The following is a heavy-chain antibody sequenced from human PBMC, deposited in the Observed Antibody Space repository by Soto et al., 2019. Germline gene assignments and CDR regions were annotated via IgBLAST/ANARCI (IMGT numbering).Heavy chain of an antibody. V-gene: IGHV3-30*18. J-gene: IGHJ6*02. CDR2: VTFDGSRT. Sequence: QAVGSLRLSCAASGFNFNNYAMHWVRQARGKGLEWVAVVTFDGSRTYYADSVKGRFTISRDSSNNTVSLQMNSLTNEDTAVYYCAKAGWGGDYYYGLDVWGQGTTVTVSS. CDR1: GFNFNNYA. CDR3: AKAGWGGDYYYGLDV. D-gene: IGHD2-21*01.